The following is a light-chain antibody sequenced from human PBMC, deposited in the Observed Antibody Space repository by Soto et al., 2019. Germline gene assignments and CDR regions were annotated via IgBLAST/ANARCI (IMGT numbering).Light chain of an antibody. CDR2: TTS. CDR3: QQASSFPRT. Sequence: DIQMSQSPSFVSAAVGDRVTLTCRASQDIGNLLVWYQLKPGKAPTLLIYTTSKLQRGVPSRFSGSGSGTHFTLTISSLQPEDFATYYCQQASSFPRTFGQGTKVE. CDR1: QDIGNL. V-gene: IGKV1-12*01. J-gene: IGKJ1*01.